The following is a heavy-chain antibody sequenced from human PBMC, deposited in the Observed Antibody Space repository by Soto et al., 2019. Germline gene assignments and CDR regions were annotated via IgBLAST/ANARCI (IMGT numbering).Heavy chain of an antibody. CDR3: ARGGGRVPHDY. V-gene: IGHV1-18*01. D-gene: IGHD3-10*01. CDR1: GYTFTIYG. J-gene: IGHJ4*02. Sequence: QVQLVQSGAEVKRPGASVKVFCKASGYTFTIYGITWVRQAPGQGLEWMGWISAYNGDRNYAQKVQGRVTMTTDTSTTIAYMELRSLGSDDTAVYYCARGGGRVPHDYWGQGTLVTVSS. CDR2: ISAYNGDR.